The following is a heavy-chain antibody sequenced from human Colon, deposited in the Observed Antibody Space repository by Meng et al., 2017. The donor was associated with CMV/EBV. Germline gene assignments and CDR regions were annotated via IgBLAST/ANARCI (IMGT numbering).Heavy chain of an antibody. Sequence: GESLKISCATSGFTFSSYAMNWVRQAPGKGLEWVSSISSSSRDINYADSVKGRFTISRDNAKNSLYLEMNSLSAEDSAVYYCATTIVVLPAATTDYWGQGTLVTVSS. J-gene: IGHJ4*02. D-gene: IGHD2-21*01. CDR1: GFTFSSYA. CDR2: ISSSSRDI. CDR3: ATTIVVLPAATTDY. V-gene: IGHV3-21*01.